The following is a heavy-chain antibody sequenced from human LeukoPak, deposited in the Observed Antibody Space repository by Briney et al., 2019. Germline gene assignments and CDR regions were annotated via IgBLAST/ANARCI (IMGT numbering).Heavy chain of an antibody. CDR3: ARGRYSSSWQNWFDP. V-gene: IGHV3-30-3*01. CDR2: ISYDGSNK. D-gene: IGHD6-13*01. Sequence: PGGSLRLSCAASGFTFSSYAMHWVRQAPGKGLEWVAVISYDGSNKYYADSVKGRFTISRVNSKNTLYLQMNSLRAEDTAVYYCARGRYSSSWQNWFDPWGQGTLVTVSS. J-gene: IGHJ5*02. CDR1: GFTFSSYA.